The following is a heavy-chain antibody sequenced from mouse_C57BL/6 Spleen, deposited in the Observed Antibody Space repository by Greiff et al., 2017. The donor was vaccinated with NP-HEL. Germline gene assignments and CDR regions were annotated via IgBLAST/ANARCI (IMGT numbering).Heavy chain of an antibody. CDR3: AREDYGSSYEGDYAMDY. CDR2: IYPSDSET. J-gene: IGHJ4*01. Sequence: QVQLKQPGAELVRPGSSVKLSCKASGYTFTSYWMDWVKQRPGQGLEWIGNIYPSDSETHYNQKFKDKATLTVDKSSSTAYMQLSSLTSEDSAVYYCAREDYGSSYEGDYAMDYWGQGTSVTVSS. D-gene: IGHD1-1*01. V-gene: IGHV1-61*01. CDR1: GYTFTSYW.